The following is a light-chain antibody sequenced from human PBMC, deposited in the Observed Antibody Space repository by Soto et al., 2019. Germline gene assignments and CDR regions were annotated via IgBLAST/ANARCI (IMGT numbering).Light chain of an antibody. CDR3: QQYNNRPPWT. V-gene: IGKV3-15*01. CDR2: GAS. J-gene: IGKJ1*01. CDR1: QSFSSN. Sequence: EVVLTQSPGTLSLSPGERATLSCRASQSFSSNLAWYQRKPGQAPRLLIYGASTRATDIPDRFSGSGSGTEFTLTISSLQSEDFAVYYCQQYNNRPPWTFGQGTKVEVK.